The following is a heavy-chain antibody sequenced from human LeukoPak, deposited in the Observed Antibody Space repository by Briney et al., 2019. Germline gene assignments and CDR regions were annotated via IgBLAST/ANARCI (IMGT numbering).Heavy chain of an antibody. CDR1: GYTFTSYD. CDR2: MNPNSGNT. CDR3: ARRLAMVRGVIRPIDY. J-gene: IGHJ4*02. V-gene: IGHV1-8*01. Sequence: ASVKVSCKASGYTFTSYDINWVRQATGQGLEWMGWMNPNSGNTGYAQKFQGRVTMTRNTSISTAYMERSSLRSEDTAVYYCARRLAMVRGVIRPIDYWGQGTLVTVSS. D-gene: IGHD3-10*01.